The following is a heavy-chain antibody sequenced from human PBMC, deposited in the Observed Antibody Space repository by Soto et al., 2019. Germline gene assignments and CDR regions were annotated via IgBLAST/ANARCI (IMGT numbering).Heavy chain of an antibody. D-gene: IGHD3-22*01. CDR3: ARGHDYYDSSGCFDY. CDR1: GGTFSSYA. CDR2: IIPIFGKA. Sequence: QVQLVQSGAEVKKPGSSVKVSCKASGGTFSSYAISWVRQAPGQGIEGMGGIIPIFGKANYAQKFQGRVTITADESTSAACMELSSLRSEDTAVYYCARGHDYYDSSGCFDYWGQGTLVTVSS. J-gene: IGHJ4*02. V-gene: IGHV1-69*12.